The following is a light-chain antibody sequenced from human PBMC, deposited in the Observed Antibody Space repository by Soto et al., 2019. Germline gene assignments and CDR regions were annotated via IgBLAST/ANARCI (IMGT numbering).Light chain of an antibody. CDR2: GVS. CDR3: SSFTSTSTPYV. Sequence: QSALTQPASVSGSPGQAITISCTGTSSDIGGYNYVSWFQQHPGKAPKLMIYGVSNRPSGVSTRFSGSKSGNTASLTISGLQTEDEADYYCSSFTSTSTPYVFGTGTKLTVL. V-gene: IGLV2-14*01. CDR1: SSDIGGYNY. J-gene: IGLJ1*01.